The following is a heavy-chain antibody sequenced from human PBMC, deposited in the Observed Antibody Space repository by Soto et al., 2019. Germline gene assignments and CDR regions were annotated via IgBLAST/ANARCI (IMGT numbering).Heavy chain of an antibody. J-gene: IGHJ6*03. CDR1: GGSISSGGYY. V-gene: IGHV4-31*03. D-gene: IGHD2-2*01. Sequence: QVQLQESGPGLVKPSQTLSLTCTVSGGSISSGGYYWSWIRQHPGKGLEWIGYIYYSGSTYYNPSLKSRFTISVDTSKNHFSRKRSSVTAADTALYYCGRERDIVVVPAATYYYYYMDVGGKGTTVTVSS. CDR3: GRERDIVVVPAATYYYYYMDV. CDR2: IYYSGST.